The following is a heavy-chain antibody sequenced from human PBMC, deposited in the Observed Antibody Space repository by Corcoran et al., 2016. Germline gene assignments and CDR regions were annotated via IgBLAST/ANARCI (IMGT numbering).Heavy chain of an antibody. J-gene: IGHJ6*02. CDR2: IIPSGGST. CDR1: GYTFISYD. D-gene: IGHD3-3*01. Sequence: QLQLVRSGAEGKKPGASGRVPGKASGYTFISYDMQWVGQAPGQGLEWMGIIIPSGGSTSYAQKFQGRVTMTRDTSTSTVYMELSSLGSEDTAVYYWARDEFWSCNYNSWYYYYGMDVWGQGTKVTVSS. CDR3: ARDEFWSCNYNSWYYYYGMDV. V-gene: IGHV1-46*01.